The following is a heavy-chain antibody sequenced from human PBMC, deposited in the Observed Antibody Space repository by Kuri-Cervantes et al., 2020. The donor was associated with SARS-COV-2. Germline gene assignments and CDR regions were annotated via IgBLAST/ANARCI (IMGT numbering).Heavy chain of an antibody. J-gene: IGHJ4*02. CDR1: GFTFSNYA. D-gene: IGHD6-6*01. CDR2: ISGSGDNT. V-gene: IGHV3-23*01. CDR3: AQDVSQLGRACRY. Sequence: GGSLRLSCAASGFTFSNYAMTWVRQAPGKGLEWVSAISGSGDNTYYADSVKGRFTISRDNSQNTVYLQMNSLRGEDTALYYCAQDVSQLGRACRYWGQGTLVTVSS.